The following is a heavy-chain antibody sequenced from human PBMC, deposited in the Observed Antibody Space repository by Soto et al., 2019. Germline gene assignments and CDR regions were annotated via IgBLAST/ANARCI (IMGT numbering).Heavy chain of an antibody. CDR3: ARGSVVRGLTSSHWFDP. D-gene: IGHD3-10*01. V-gene: IGHV3-48*02. Sequence: RLSCAASGFIFSSYSINWVRQAPGEGLEWVSYISSSSSTVYYADSVKGRFTISRDNAKNSLYLQMNSLRDGDTAVYYCARGSVVRGLTSSHWFDPWGQGTLVTVSS. CDR2: ISSSSSTV. CDR1: GFIFSSYS. J-gene: IGHJ5*02.